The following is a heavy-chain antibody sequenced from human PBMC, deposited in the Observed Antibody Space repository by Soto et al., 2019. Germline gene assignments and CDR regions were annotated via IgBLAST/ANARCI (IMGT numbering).Heavy chain of an antibody. J-gene: IGHJ4*02. CDR3: AKEVHCGGGSCSWSEGFDY. D-gene: IGHD2-15*01. Sequence: QVQLVESGGGVVQPGRSLRPSCAASGFIFSSYGMHWVRQAPGKWLEWVAVISYEGSHTYYADSVKGRFTITRDNSKNTVYLQMNSLRPEDTAVYYCAKEVHCGGGSCSWSEGFDYWGQGTLLTVSS. V-gene: IGHV3-30*18. CDR2: ISYEGSHT. CDR1: GFIFSSYG.